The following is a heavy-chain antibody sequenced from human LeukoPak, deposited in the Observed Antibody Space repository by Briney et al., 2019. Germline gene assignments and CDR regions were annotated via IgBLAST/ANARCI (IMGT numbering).Heavy chain of an antibody. J-gene: IGHJ4*02. CDR1: GYSFTSYR. CDR2: IWPLDSEV. CDR3: ARHGKYSSGSHYFDD. D-gene: IGHD6-19*01. V-gene: IGHV5-51*01. Sequence: GESLKISCKASGYSFTSYRIAWVRQMPGKNLEWMGIIWPLDSEVRYSPSFQGQVTISVDKSSSTAYLQWSRLKASDTAVYYCARHGKYSSGSHYFDDWGQGILVTVPS.